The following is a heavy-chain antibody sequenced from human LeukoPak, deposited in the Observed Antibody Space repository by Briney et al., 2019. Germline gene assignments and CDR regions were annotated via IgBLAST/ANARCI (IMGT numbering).Heavy chain of an antibody. J-gene: IGHJ4*02. CDR3: AKDQPVAAAGTVDY. D-gene: IGHD6-13*01. CDR2: ISYDGSNK. V-gene: IGHV3-30*18. Sequence: SGGSLRLSCAASGFTFSSYGMHWVRQAPGKGLEWVAVISYDGSNKYYADSVKGRFTISRDNSKNTLYLQMNSLRAEDTAVYYCAKDQPVAAAGTVDYWGQGTLVTVSS. CDR1: GFTFSSYG.